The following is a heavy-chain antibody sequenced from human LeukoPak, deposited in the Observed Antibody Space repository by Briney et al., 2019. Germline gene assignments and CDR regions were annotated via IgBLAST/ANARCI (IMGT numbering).Heavy chain of an antibody. V-gene: IGHV1-2*02. Sequence: ASVKVSCKASGYTFTGYYMHWVRQAPGQGLEWMGWINPNSGGTNYAQKFQGRVTMTRDTSISTAYMELSRLRSDDTAVYYCARDLYCSSTSCYYDYYMDVWGKGTTVTVSS. CDR3: ARDLYCSSTSCYYDYYMDV. CDR1: GYTFTGYY. J-gene: IGHJ6*03. D-gene: IGHD2-2*01. CDR2: INPNSGGT.